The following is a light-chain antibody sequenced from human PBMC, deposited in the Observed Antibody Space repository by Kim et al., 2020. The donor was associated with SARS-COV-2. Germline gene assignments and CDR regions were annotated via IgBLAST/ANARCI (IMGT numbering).Light chain of an antibody. V-gene: IGKV1-5*03. CDR1: QSISSW. CDR3: QQYNSYL. CDR2: KAS. J-gene: IGKJ4*01. Sequence: TLSASVGDRVPITCRSSQSISSWLAWYQQKPGKAPKLLIYKASSLESGVPSRFSGSGSGTEFTLTISSLQPDDFATYYCQQYNSYLFGGGTKLEI.